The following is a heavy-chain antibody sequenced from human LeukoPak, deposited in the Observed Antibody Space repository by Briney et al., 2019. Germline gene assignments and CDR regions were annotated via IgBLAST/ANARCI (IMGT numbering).Heavy chain of an antibody. Sequence: ESLKISCQGFGYRFTVYWIGLVRERPGKGIEWMGVIYPGDSRIRYNPSFQGQVTISVDKSISTAYLQWVSLKASDTAMYYCACRDLTSTWSFPWGQGTLVTVSS. CDR1: GYRFTVYW. CDR3: ACRDLTSTWSFP. J-gene: IGHJ5*02. V-gene: IGHV5-51*01. CDR2: IYPGDSRI. D-gene: IGHD6-13*01.